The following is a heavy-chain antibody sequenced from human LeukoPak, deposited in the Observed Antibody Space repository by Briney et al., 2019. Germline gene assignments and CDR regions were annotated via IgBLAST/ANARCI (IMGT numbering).Heavy chain of an antibody. CDR2: IKQDGSEK. CDR3: ARDTGGGYSCYDC. J-gene: IGHJ4*02. V-gene: IGHV3-7*01. CDR1: GFTFSSYS. D-gene: IGHD5-18*01. Sequence: GGSLRLSCAASGFTFSSYSTTWIRQAPGKGLEWVANIKQDGSEKYYVDSVKGRFTISRDNAKNSLYLQMNSLRAEDTAVYYCARDTGGGYSCYDCWGQGTLVTVSS.